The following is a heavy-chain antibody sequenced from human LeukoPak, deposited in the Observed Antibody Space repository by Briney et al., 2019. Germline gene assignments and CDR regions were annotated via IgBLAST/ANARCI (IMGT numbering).Heavy chain of an antibody. J-gene: IGHJ4*02. V-gene: IGHV1-2*02. CDR2: INPNSGGT. Sequence: ASVKVSCKASGYTFTGYYMHWVRQAPGQGLEWMGWINPNSGGTNYAQKFQGRVTMTRDTSISTAYMELSRLRSDDTAVYYCARTLYSSSRRYFDYWGQGTLATVSS. CDR1: GYTFTGYY. D-gene: IGHD6-13*01. CDR3: ARTLYSSSRRYFDY.